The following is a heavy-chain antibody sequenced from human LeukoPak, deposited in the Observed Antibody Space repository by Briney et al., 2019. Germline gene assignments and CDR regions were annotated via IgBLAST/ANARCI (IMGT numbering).Heavy chain of an antibody. CDR1: GDSISSGGSY. V-gene: IGHV4-30-2*01. CDR3: VRGGFGGGQPEYFQH. J-gene: IGHJ1*01. Sequence: SETLSLTCTVSGDSISSGGSYWNWIRQPPGKGLEWIGYISHSGITYYNPSLKSRVTISVDRPKNQFSLEVTSVTAADTAVYYCVRGGFGGGQPEYFQHWGQGTLVTVSS. D-gene: IGHD3-16*01. CDR2: ISHSGIT.